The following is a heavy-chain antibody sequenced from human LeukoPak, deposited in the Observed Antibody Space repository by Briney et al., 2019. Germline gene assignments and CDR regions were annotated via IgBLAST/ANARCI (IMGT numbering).Heavy chain of an antibody. J-gene: IGHJ4*02. CDR1: GFTFSSYA. V-gene: IGHV3-30-3*01. CDR2: ISYDGSNK. Sequence: GGSLRLSCAASGFTFSSYAMHWVRQAPGKGLEWVAVISYDGSNKYYADSVKGRFTISRDNSKNTLYLQMNSLRAEDTAVYYCAKDPRPFVVVPAADLYYFDYWGQGTLVTVSS. CDR3: AKDPRPFVVVPAADLYYFDY. D-gene: IGHD2-2*01.